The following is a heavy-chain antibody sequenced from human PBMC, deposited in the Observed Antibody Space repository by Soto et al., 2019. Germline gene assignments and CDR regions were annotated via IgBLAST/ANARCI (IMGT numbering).Heavy chain of an antibody. D-gene: IGHD6-13*01. V-gene: IGHV3-21*04. Sequence: GGSLRLSCAASGFTFSSYSMNWVRQAPGKGLEWVSSISSSSSSIYYADSVKGRFTISRDNSKNTLYLQMNSLRAEDTAVYYCAKDSQQLVLGWFDPWGQGALVTVSS. CDR2: ISSSSSSI. CDR3: AKDSQQLVLGWFDP. J-gene: IGHJ5*02. CDR1: GFTFSSYS.